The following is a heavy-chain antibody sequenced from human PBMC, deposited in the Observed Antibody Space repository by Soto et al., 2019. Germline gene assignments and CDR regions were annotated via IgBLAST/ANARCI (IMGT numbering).Heavy chain of an antibody. CDR2: IIPIFGTA. Sequence: GASVKVSCKASGGTFSSYAISWLRQSPGQGLEWMGGIIPIFGTANYAQKFQGRVTITADESTSTAYMELSSLRSEDTAVYYCAYCPAEYCSGGSCYYRLDYWGQGTLVTVSS. V-gene: IGHV1-69*13. CDR3: AYCPAEYCSGGSCYYRLDY. D-gene: IGHD2-15*01. J-gene: IGHJ4*02. CDR1: GGTFSSYA.